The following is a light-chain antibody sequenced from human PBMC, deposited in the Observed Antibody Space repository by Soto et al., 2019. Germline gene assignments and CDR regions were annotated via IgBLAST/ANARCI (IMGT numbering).Light chain of an antibody. Sequence: EIVLTQSPGTLSLSPGERATLSCRASHSVSSSYLAWYQQKPGQAPRLLIYGASSRATGIPDRFSGSGSGTDFTLTISSLEPADFAVYYCQQYGSSPGTFGKGTKVELK. CDR1: HSVSSSY. CDR2: GAS. V-gene: IGKV3-20*01. J-gene: IGKJ1*01. CDR3: QQYGSSPGT.